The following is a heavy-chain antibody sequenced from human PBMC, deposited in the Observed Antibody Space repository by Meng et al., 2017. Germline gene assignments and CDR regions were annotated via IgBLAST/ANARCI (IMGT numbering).Heavy chain of an antibody. CDR2: ISGSGSST. V-gene: IGHV3-23*01. CDR1: GFTFSSYG. Sequence: GESLKISCAASGFTFSSYGMTWVRQTPGKGLEWVSAISGSGSSTYYADSVKGRFTISRDNSKNMLFLQMNSLRGEDTAIYYCAKNSVSSGYHYHDWGQGTLVTVSS. J-gene: IGHJ4*02. D-gene: IGHD3-22*01. CDR3: AKNSVSSGYHYHD.